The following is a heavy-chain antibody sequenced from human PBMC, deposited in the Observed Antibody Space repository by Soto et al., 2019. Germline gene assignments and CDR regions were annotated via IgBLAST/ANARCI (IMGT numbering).Heavy chain of an antibody. CDR2: ISYDGSNK. CDR3: ARGSIFGELLFLFDY. CDR1: GFTFSSYA. Sequence: QVQLVESGGGVVQPGRSLRLSCAASGFTFSSYAMHWVRQAPGKGLEWVAVISYDGSNKYYADSVKGRFTISRDNSKNTLYLQMNSLRAEDTAVYYCARGSIFGELLFLFDYWGQGTLVTVSS. V-gene: IGHV3-30-3*01. J-gene: IGHJ4*02. D-gene: IGHD3-10*01.